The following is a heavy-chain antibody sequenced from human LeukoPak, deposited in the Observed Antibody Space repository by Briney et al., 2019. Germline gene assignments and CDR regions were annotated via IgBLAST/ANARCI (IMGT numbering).Heavy chain of an antibody. CDR1: GYAFISGGFS. Sequence: PSETLSLTCTVSGYAFISGGFSWNWIRQPPGEGLVWIGCIYDRGPAHYNPSLKRRFTISVDRPKNQFFLNVTSLTAADTAVYYCARSRQASGLFSSWGQGTLVVVSS. CDR2: IYDRGPA. V-gene: IGHV4-30-2*01. CDR3: ARSRQASGLFSS. D-gene: IGHD3-10*01. J-gene: IGHJ5*02.